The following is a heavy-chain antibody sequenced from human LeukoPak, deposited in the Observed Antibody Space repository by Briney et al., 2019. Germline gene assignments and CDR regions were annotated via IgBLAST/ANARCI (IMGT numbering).Heavy chain of an antibody. CDR2: IWYDGSNR. D-gene: IGHD4-17*01. CDR1: GFIFSNYA. Sequence: GGSLRLSYAASGFIFSNYAMHWVRQAPGKGLEWVAVIWYDGSNRYYADSVKGRFTISRDSSKNTLYLQMNSLRAEDTAIYYCARDLSMTTVTLDYWGQGTLVTVSS. V-gene: IGHV3-33*01. CDR3: ARDLSMTTVTLDY. J-gene: IGHJ4*02.